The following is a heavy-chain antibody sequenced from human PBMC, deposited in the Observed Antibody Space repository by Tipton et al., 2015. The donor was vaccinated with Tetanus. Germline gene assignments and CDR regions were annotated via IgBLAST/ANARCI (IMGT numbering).Heavy chain of an antibody. V-gene: IGHV4-31*03. CDR2: IYYTGNT. CDR3: ARRGGGSTFDH. D-gene: IGHD1-26*01. CDR1: GGSISGGGYY. J-gene: IGHJ4*02. Sequence: TLSLTCSVSGGSISGGGYYWSWIRQHPGKGLEWLGYIYYTGNTYYNPSLKSRLTISLDPSKNQFSLRLSSLSAADTAVYFCARRGGGSTFDHWGQGTLVTVSS.